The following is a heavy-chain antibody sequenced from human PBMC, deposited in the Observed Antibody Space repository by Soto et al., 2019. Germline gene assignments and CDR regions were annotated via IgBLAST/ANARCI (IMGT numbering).Heavy chain of an antibody. CDR3: ARARIVVVPAAMRSYYYGMDV. Sequence: PSETLSLTCTVSGGSISSSSYYWGWIRQPPGKGLEWIGSIYYSGSTYYNPSLKSRVTISVDTSKNQFSLKLSSVTAADTAVYYCARARIVVVPAAMRSYYYGMDVWGQGTTVTVSS. J-gene: IGHJ6*02. V-gene: IGHV4-39*07. D-gene: IGHD2-2*01. CDR1: GGSISSSSYY. CDR2: IYYSGST.